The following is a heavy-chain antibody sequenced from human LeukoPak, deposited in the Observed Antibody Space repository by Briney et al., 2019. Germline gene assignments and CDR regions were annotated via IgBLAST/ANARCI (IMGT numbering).Heavy chain of an antibody. Sequence: GGSLRLSCVVSGFTFSSYAMSWVRQAPGKGLEWVSAISSSGGTTYFADSVKGRFTISRDNSKNMLYLQMNSLRAEDTAVYYCAKGTMDGGQYYYDSSGGQGTLVTVSS. V-gene: IGHV3-23*01. CDR2: ISSSGGTT. CDR1: GFTFSSYA. D-gene: IGHD3-22*01. J-gene: IGHJ4*02. CDR3: AKGTMDGGQYYYDSS.